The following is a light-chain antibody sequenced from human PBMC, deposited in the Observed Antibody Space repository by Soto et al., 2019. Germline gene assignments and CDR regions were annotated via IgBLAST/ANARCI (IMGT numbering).Light chain of an antibody. V-gene: IGLV2-8*01. CDR3: ISYAGSSTWV. Sequence: QSAPTQPPSASGSPGQSATISCTGSSSDIGAYRFVSWYQQYPGKAPKLIIYEVTKRPSGVPDRFSGSKSGNTASLTVSGLQTEDEADYYCISYAGSSTWVFGGGTKLTVL. J-gene: IGLJ2*01. CDR1: SSDIGAYRF. CDR2: EVT.